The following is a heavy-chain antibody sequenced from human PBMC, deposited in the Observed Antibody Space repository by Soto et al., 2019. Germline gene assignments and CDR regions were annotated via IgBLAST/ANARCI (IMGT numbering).Heavy chain of an antibody. CDR3: ARARNSSSWYRPGGDAFDI. D-gene: IGHD6-13*01. J-gene: IGHJ3*02. CDR2: INPNSGGT. CDR1: GYTFTGYY. V-gene: IGHV1-2*04. Sequence: ASVKVSCKASGYTFTGYYIHCVRQAPGQRLEWMGWINPNSGGTNYAQKFQGWVTMTRDTSISTAYMELSKLRSDDTAVYYCARARNSSSWYRPGGDAFDIWGQGTMVTVSS.